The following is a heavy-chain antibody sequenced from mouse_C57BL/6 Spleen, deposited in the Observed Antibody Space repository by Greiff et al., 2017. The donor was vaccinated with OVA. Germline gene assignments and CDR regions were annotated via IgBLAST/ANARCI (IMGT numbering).Heavy chain of an antibody. CDR1: GFTFSDYG. V-gene: IGHV5-17*01. D-gene: IGHD1-1*01. CDR3: ARIPTVVVEDWYFDV. J-gene: IGHJ1*03. Sequence: EVKLVESGGGLVKPGGSLKLSCAASGFTFSDYGMHWVRQAPEKGLEWVAYISSGSSTIYYADTVKGRFTISRDNAKNTLFLQMTSLRSEDTAMYYCARIPTVVVEDWYFDVWGTGTTVTVSS. CDR2: ISSGSSTI.